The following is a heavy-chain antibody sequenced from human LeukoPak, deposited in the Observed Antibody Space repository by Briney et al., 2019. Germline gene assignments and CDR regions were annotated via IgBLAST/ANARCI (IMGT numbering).Heavy chain of an antibody. Sequence: PGGSLRLSCAASGFTFSDHYMTWVRQAPGKGLEWLSYISSTSGFTKYADSVKGRLTISRDNAKNSLYLQMNSLRADDTAVYYCARGGSYFDHWGQGTLVTVSS. J-gene: IGHJ4*02. CDR2: ISSTSGFT. V-gene: IGHV3-11*05. CDR3: ARGGSYFDH. CDR1: GFTFSDHY.